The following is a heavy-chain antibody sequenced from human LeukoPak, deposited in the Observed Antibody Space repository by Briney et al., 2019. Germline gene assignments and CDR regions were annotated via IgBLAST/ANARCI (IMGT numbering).Heavy chain of an antibody. CDR2: ISGSGGST. CDR3: AKDVYDYVWGSYREDAFDI. V-gene: IGHV3-23*01. D-gene: IGHD3-16*02. J-gene: IGHJ3*02. CDR1: GFTFSTSS. Sequence: GGSLRLSCAASGFTFSTSSMSWVRQAPGKGLAWVSSISGSGGSTYYADSVKGRFTISRDNSRNTLFLQMNSLKADDTAVYYCAKDVYDYVWGSYREDAFDIWGQGTMVTVSS.